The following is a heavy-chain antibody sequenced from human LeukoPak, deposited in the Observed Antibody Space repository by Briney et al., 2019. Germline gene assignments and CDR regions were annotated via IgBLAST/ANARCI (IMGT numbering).Heavy chain of an antibody. CDR1: GFTFDDYA. CDR3: AKGMYSSGPPFDY. CDR2: ISWNSGSI. J-gene: IGHJ4*02. V-gene: IGHV3-9*01. Sequence: PGGSLRLSCAASGFTFDDYAMHWVRQAPGKGLEWVSGISWNSGSIGYADSVEGRFTISRDNAKNSLYLQMNSLRAEDTALYYCAKGMYSSGPPFDYWGQGTLVTVSS. D-gene: IGHD6-19*01.